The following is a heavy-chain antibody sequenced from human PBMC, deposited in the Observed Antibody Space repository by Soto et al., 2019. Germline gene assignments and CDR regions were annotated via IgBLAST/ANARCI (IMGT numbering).Heavy chain of an antibody. D-gene: IGHD2-15*01. CDR1: GGSLSTNP. Sequence: SVKVTCKASGGSLSTNPISWVRQAPGQGLEWMGGTGSGTGPGNHAQKFQGRLTVTADKSTSTVYMELTNLSSEDTAVYYCARRHSGGFFRFFDSWGQGTLVTVSS. CDR2: TGSGTGPG. CDR3: ARRHSGGFFRFFDS. J-gene: IGHJ4*02. V-gene: IGHV1-69*06.